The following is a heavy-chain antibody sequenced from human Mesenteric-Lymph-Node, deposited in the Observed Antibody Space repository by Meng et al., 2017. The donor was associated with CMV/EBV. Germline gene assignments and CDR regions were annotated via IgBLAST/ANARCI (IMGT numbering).Heavy chain of an antibody. CDR3: ASPGGSSSSLRY. V-gene: IGHV1-8*01. CDR1: GYTFTSYE. D-gene: IGHD6-13*01. Sequence: QVQLVQSGAEVKKPGASVKVSCKSSGYTFTSYEINWVRQATGQGLEWMGWMNPNSGNTGYAQKFQGRITMTRNTSISTAYMELSSLRSDDTAVYYCASPGGSSSSLRYWGQGTLVTVSS. J-gene: IGHJ4*02. CDR2: MNPNSGNT.